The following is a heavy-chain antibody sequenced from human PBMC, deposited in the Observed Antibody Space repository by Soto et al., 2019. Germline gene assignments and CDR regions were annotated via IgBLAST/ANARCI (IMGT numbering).Heavy chain of an antibody. V-gene: IGHV1-18*01. J-gene: IGHJ5*02. CDR3: ARAPQVAVAGTVDL. CDR1: GYTFTTYG. CDR2: ISAYNGNT. Sequence: VKVSCKASGYTFTTYGVSWVRQAPGQGLEWMGWISAYNGNTNYAQRLQGRVTLTTDISTSTAYMELRSLRSDDTAVYYCARAPQVAVAGTVDLWGQGTLVTVSS. D-gene: IGHD6-19*01.